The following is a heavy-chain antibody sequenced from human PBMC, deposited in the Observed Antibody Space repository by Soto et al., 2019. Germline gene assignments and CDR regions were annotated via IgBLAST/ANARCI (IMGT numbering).Heavy chain of an antibody. CDR2: FYPTGKT. J-gene: IGHJ6*02. CDR1: GGSISSYY. D-gene: IGHD3-16*01. Sequence: SETLSLTCTVSGGSISSYYWCCTRQPAGKGLEWIGLFYPTGKTNYNPSLQSRLTMSADTSRNQFSLNLTSVTAADTAVYYCARCGLDYGMDVWGQGTTVTVSS. V-gene: IGHV4-4*07. CDR3: ARCGLDYGMDV.